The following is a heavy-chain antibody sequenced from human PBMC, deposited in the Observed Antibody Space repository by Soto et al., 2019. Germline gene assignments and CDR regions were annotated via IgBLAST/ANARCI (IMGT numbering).Heavy chain of an antibody. V-gene: IGHV1-8*01. Sequence: GASVKVSCKASGYTFTSYDINLVRQATRKGIEWMGWMNPNSGNTGYAQKFQGRVTMTRNTSISTAYMELSSLRSEDTAVYYCARERNPYNWNYDVWGKGQWSPSPQ. CDR1: GYTFTSYD. D-gene: IGHD1-7*01. J-gene: IGHJ3*01. CDR2: MNPNSGNT. CDR3: ARERNPYNWNYDV.